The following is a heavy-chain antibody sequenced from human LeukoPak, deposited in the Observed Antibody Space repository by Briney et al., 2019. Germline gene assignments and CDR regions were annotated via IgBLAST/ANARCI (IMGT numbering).Heavy chain of an antibody. CDR3: ARAPHGVSYYYGSGSYRFDY. CDR1: GYTFTSYA. J-gene: IGHJ4*02. Sequence: GASVKVSCKASGYTFTSYAMHWVRQAPGQRLEWMGWINAGNGNTKYSQKFQGRVTITRDTSASTAYMELSSLRSEDTAVYYCARAPHGVSYYYGSGSYRFDYWGQGTLVTVSS. CDR2: INAGNGNT. V-gene: IGHV1-3*01. D-gene: IGHD3-10*01.